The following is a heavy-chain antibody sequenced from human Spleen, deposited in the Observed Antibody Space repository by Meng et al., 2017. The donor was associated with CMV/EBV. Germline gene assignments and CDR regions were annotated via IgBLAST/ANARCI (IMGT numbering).Heavy chain of an antibody. J-gene: IGHJ6*02. CDR1: GYTFTGYY. CDR3: ARDIPTFIQLLSLPRPWGYSGYDSGMDV. Sequence: ASVKVSCKASGYTFTGYYMHWVRQAPGQGLEWMGWINPNSGGTNYAQKFQGRVTMTRDTSISTAYMELSSVTAADTAVYYCARDIPTFIQLLSLPRPWGYSGYDSGMDVWGQGTTVTVSS. V-gene: IGHV1-2*02. D-gene: IGHD5-12*01. CDR2: INPNSGGT.